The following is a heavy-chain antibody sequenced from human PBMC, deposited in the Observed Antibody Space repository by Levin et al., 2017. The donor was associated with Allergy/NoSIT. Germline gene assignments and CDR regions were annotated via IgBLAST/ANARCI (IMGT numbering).Heavy chain of an antibody. CDR1: GFIFDDYA. V-gene: IGHV3-43D*03. CDR2: VSWDGGSA. Sequence: GGSLRLSCAASGFIFDDYAMHWVRQAPGKGLEWVSLVSWDGGSAYYADSVKGRFTISRDNSKNSLYLQMHTLRAEDTALYYCAKDTLSHEPWGMDYWGQGTLVTVSS. D-gene: IGHD3-16*01. J-gene: IGHJ4*02. CDR3: AKDTLSHEPWGMDY.